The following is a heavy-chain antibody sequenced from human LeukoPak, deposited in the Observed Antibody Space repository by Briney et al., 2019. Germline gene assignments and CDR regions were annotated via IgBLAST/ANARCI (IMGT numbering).Heavy chain of an antibody. V-gene: IGHV3-30*02. CDR1: GFTFSSYG. J-gene: IGHJ6*04. CDR3: AELGITMIGGV. Sequence: GGSLRLSCAASGFTFSSYGMHWVRQAPGKGLEWVAFIRYDGSKKYYADSVKGRFTISRDNAKNSLYLQMNSLRAEDTAVYYCAELGITMIGGVWGKGTTVTISS. CDR2: IRYDGSKK. D-gene: IGHD3-10*02.